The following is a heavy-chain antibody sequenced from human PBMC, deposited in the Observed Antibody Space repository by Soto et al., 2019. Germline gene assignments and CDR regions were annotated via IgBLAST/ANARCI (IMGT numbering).Heavy chain of an antibody. CDR3: AHKWGVAVWNAFDI. CDR2: IHWDDDK. CDR1: GFSLSTSGVS. D-gene: IGHD2-15*01. J-gene: IGHJ3*02. V-gene: IGHV2-5*02. Sequence: QITLKESGPTLVKPTQTLTLTCTFSGFSLSTSGVSVGWIRQPPGKALEWLALIHWDDDKRYSPSLKSRLTITKDTYKNQVVLTMTNMDPVDTATYYCAHKWGVAVWNAFDIWGLGTMVTVSS.